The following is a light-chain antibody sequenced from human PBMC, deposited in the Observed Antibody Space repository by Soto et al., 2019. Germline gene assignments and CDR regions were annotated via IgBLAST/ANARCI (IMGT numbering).Light chain of an antibody. CDR2: DVS. CDR3: SSYTSSSTKV. J-gene: IGLJ1*01. Sequence: QSVLTQPASVSGSPGQSITISCTGTSSDVGGYNYVSWYQQHPGKAPKLMIYDVSNRPSGVSNRLSGSKSGNTASLTISRFQFDYVADYSCSSYTSSSTKVFLPGTKVTV. CDR1: SSDVGGYNY. V-gene: IGLV2-14*01.